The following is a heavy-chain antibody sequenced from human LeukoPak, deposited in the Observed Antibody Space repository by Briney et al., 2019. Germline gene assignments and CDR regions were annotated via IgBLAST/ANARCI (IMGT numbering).Heavy chain of an antibody. CDR3: ALLNDDYGLGGDFDY. CDR2: INSDGSST. CDR1: GFTFSSYW. V-gene: IGHV3-74*01. Sequence: PGGSLRLSCAASGFTFSSYWMHWVRQAPGKGLVWVSRINSDGSSTSYADSVKGRFTISRDNAKNTLYLQMNSLRAEDTAVYYCALLNDDYGLGGDFDYWGQGTLVTVSS. J-gene: IGHJ4*02. D-gene: IGHD4-17*01.